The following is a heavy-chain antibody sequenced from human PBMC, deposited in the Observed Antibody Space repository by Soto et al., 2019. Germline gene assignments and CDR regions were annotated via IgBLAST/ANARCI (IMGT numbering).Heavy chain of an antibody. V-gene: IGHV5-10-1*01. J-gene: IGHJ6*02. Sequence: GESLKISCQASGYSFTNFWISWVRQMPGKGLEWMGRIDPGDSYINYSPSFQGHVTISADKSISTAYLQWSSLKASDTAMYFCASXNAGVGPTSDYNYGMGVWGQGTTVTVSS. CDR1: GYSFTNFW. D-gene: IGHD1-26*01. CDR2: IDPGDSYI. CDR3: ASXNAGVGPTSDYNYGMGV.